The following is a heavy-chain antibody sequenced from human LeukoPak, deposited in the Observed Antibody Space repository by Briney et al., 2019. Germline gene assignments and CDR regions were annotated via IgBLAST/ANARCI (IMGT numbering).Heavy chain of an antibody. CDR3: ARTLYDSSGYYSAMTDY. CDR2: IDWDDDT. CDR1: GFSLSTKAMC. D-gene: IGHD3-22*01. J-gene: IGHJ4*02. V-gene: IGHV2-70*11. Sequence: QTLSPTCTFSGFSLSTKAMCVSWIRQPPGKALEWLARIDWDDDTYYSTSLKTRLTISKDTSKNQVVLTVTNMDPVDTATYYCARTLYDSSGYYSAMTDYWGQGTLVTVSS.